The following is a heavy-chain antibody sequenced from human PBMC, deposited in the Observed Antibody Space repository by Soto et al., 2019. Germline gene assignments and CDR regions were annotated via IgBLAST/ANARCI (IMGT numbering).Heavy chain of an antibody. CDR3: RLGRWDYYYYYGMDV. V-gene: IGHV1-69*01. CDR2: IIPIFGTA. D-gene: IGHD1-26*01. Sequence: QVQLVQSGAEVKKPGSSVKVSCKASGGTFSSYAISWERQAPGQGLEWMGGIIPIFGTANYAQKFQGRVTITADESTSTAYMELSSPRSEDTAVYYCRLGRWDYYYYYGMDVWGQGTTVTVSS. J-gene: IGHJ6*02. CDR1: GGTFSSYA.